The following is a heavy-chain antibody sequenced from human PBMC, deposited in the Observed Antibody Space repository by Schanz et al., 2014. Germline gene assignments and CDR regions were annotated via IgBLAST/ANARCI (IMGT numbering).Heavy chain of an antibody. CDR3: ARDGVDAAAGGNY. CDR1: GGTFSSDT. J-gene: IGHJ4*02. CDR2: INPSGGST. Sequence: QVHLVQSGAEVKKPGSSVKVSCKASGGTFSSDTFSWVRQAPGQGLEWMGMINPSGGSTTYAQKFQGRVTMTRDTSTSTVYMELSSLRSEDTAVYYCARDGVDAAAGGNYWGQGTLXTVSA. D-gene: IGHD6-13*01. V-gene: IGHV1-46*03.